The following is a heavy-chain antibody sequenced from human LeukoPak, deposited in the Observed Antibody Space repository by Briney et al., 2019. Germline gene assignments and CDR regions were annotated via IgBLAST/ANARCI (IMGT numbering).Heavy chain of an antibody. J-gene: IGHJ4*02. Sequence: SETLSLTCTDSGGSISSYYWSWIRQPPGKGLEWIGYIYHSGSTYYNPSLKSRVTISVDRSKNQFSLWLSSVTAADTAVYYCAREDFGSYYFDYWGQGTLVTVSS. CDR2: IYHSGST. D-gene: IGHD3-3*01. CDR3: AREDFGSYYFDY. V-gene: IGHV4-59*12. CDR1: GGSISSYY.